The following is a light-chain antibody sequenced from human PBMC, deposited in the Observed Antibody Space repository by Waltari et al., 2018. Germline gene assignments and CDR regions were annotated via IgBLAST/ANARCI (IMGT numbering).Light chain of an antibody. Sequence: DIQVTQCPSTLSASVGERVTITCRASQSISSWLAWYQQKPGKAPKLLIYKASSLESGVPSRFSGSGSGTEFTLTISSLQPDDFATYYCQQYNSYSWTFGQGTKVEIK. V-gene: IGKV1-5*03. CDR2: KAS. CDR1: QSISSW. CDR3: QQYNSYSWT. J-gene: IGKJ1*01.